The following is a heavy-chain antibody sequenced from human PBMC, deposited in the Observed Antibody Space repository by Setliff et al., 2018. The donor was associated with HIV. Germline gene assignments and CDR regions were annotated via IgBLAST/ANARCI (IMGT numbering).Heavy chain of an antibody. CDR1: GFTFVNHD. D-gene: IGHD3-22*01. CDR2: IGTAGDT. CDR3: ARTAYYRDSSGYYSVAFDM. J-gene: IGHJ3*02. V-gene: IGHV3-13*01. Sequence: PGGSLRLSCAASGFTFVNHDIEWVRQAPGKGLEWVSHIGTAGDTYYLDSVKGLFTISREDARNSGYLQMNSLRDDDTAVYFCARTAYYRDSSGYYSVAFDMWGPGTMVTVSS.